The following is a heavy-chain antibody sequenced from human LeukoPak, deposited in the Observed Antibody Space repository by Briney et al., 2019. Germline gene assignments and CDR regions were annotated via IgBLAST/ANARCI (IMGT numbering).Heavy chain of an antibody. V-gene: IGHV1-69*13. CDR2: IIPIFGTA. Sequence: GASVKVSCKASGYTFISYGISWVRQAPGQGLEWMGGIIPIFGTANYAQKFQGRVAITADESTSTAYMELSNLRSEDTAVYYCAAGYCSGGSXYPYYXYGMXXXXQGTTVTVSS. J-gene: IGHJ6*02. D-gene: IGHD2-15*01. CDR3: AAGYCSGGSXYPYYXYGMXX. CDR1: GYTFISYG.